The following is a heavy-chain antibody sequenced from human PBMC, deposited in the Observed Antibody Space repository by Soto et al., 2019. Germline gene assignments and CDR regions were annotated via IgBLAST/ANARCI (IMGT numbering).Heavy chain of an antibody. V-gene: IGHV1-2*02. J-gene: IGHJ4*02. D-gene: IGHD2-2*01. Sequence: AASVKVSCKASGYTFTGYYMHWVRQAPGQGLEWMGWINPNSGGTNYAQKFQGRVTMTRDTSISTAYMELSRLRSDDTAVYYCARDRKARRDIVVVPAASPFDYWGQGTLVTVSS. CDR2: INPNSGGT. CDR3: ARDRKARRDIVVVPAASPFDY. CDR1: GYTFTGYY.